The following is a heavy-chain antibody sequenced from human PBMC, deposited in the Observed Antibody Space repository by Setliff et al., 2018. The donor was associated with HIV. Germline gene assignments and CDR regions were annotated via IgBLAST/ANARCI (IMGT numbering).Heavy chain of an antibody. Sequence: SVKVSCKSSGGSFNTYAINWVRQAPGQGLEWMGGIISIFDKANYAQKFHGRLTITADDSTRTVYMELNSLRTEDTAVYYCARLGVVPADMDLFFAEYFHHWGQGTLVTVSS. CDR2: IISIFDKA. J-gene: IGHJ1*01. CDR3: ARLGVVPADMDLFFAEYFHH. V-gene: IGHV1-69*13. D-gene: IGHD2-2*01. CDR1: GGSFNTYA.